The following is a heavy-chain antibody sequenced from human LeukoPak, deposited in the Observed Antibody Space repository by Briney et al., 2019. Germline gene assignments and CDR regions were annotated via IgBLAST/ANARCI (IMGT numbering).Heavy chain of an antibody. J-gene: IGHJ4*02. CDR1: GFTFSSYG. CDR2: IRYDGSII. D-gene: IGHD3-10*01. CDR3: AKALGSALVRGVMDC. V-gene: IGHV3-30*02. Sequence: GGSLRLSCAASGFTFSSYGMHWVRQAPGKGLEWVAFIRYDGSIIYYADSVKGRFTVSRDNSKNTLYLQMDSLRAEDTAVYYCAKALGSALVRGVMDCWGQGTPVTVSS.